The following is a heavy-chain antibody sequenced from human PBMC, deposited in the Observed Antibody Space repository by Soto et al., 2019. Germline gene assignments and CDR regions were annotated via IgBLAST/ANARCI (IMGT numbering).Heavy chain of an antibody. CDR2: IKEDGSDM. CDR1: GFTFSSYW. CDR3: ATEVWVYYDFWSGYSDY. V-gene: IGHV3-7*01. D-gene: IGHD3-3*01. J-gene: IGHJ4*02. Sequence: GGSLRLSCAASGFTFSSYWMSWVRQAPGKGLEWVANIKEDGSDMYYVDSVKGRFTISRDNAKNSLYLQINSLRAEDTAVYYCATEVWVYYDFWSGYSDYWGQGTLVTVSS.